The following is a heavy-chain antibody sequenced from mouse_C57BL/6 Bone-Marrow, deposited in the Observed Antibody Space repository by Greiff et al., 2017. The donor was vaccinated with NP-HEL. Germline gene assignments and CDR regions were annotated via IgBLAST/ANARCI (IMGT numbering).Heavy chain of an antibody. Sequence: EVMLVESGGDLVKPGGSLKLSCAASGFTFSSYGMSWVRQTPDKRLEWVATISSGGSYTYYPDSVKGRFTISRDNAKNTLYLQMSSLKSEDTAMYYCARHDNAGTPYFDYWGQGTTLTVSS. D-gene: IGHD2-4*01. J-gene: IGHJ2*01. CDR3: ARHDNAGTPYFDY. CDR1: GFTFSSYG. V-gene: IGHV5-6*02. CDR2: ISSGGSYT.